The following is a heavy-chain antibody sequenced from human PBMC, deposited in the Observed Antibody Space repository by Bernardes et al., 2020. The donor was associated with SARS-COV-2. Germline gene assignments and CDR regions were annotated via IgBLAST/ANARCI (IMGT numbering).Heavy chain of an antibody. V-gene: IGHV1-3*01. Sequence: ASVKVSCKASGNTFISDVVNWVRQAPGQRLEWMGWIKVYNGDIKYSQKFQGRVTITRDTSATSIYMEMKSLRSEDTSVYYCAREARVGDTDGLDVLGLGTSVIVSS. CDR2: IKVYNGDI. CDR3: AREARVGDTDGLDV. D-gene: IGHD1-26*01. J-gene: IGHJ6*01. CDR1: GNTFISDV.